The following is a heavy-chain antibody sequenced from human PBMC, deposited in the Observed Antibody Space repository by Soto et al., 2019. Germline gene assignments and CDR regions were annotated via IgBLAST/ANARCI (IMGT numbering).Heavy chain of an antibody. CDR2: ISGSGGTT. Sequence: VPLLESGGGLVQPGGSLRLSCAASGFTFSSYGMSWVRQAPGKGLEWVSVISGSGGTTYYADSVKGRFTISRDNSXNXXYLQVNSLRADVTAICYGARDRYDRGAYYHKPFVGWGQGTLVTVSS. J-gene: IGHJ4*02. V-gene: IGHV3-23*01. CDR1: GFTFSSYG. D-gene: IGHD3-22*01. CDR3: ARDRYDRGAYYHKPFVG.